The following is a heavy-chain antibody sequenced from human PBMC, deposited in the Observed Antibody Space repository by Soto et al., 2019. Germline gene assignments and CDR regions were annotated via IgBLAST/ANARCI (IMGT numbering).Heavy chain of an antibody. V-gene: IGHV1-8*01. Sequence: QVQLVQSGAEMKKPGASVKVSCKASGYAFTSYDINWVRQATGQGLERMGWMNPNSGDTGYAQNFQGRVTLTRDTSISTAYMELSNLRSDDTAVYYCARDYGGNSGWFDPWGQGTLVTVSS. J-gene: IGHJ5*02. CDR1: GYAFTSYD. CDR3: ARDYGGNSGWFDP. CDR2: MNPNSGDT. D-gene: IGHD4-17*01.